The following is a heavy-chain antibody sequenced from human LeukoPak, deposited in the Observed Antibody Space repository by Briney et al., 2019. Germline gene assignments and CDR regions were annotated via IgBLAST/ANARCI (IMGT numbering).Heavy chain of an antibody. CDR3: ARDPYGDYSSAYYYYYMDV. J-gene: IGHJ6*03. CDR2: ISSSSSYI. Sequence: GGSLRLSCAASGFTFSSYSMNWVRQAPGNGLEWVSSISSSSSYIYYADSVKGRFTISRDNAKNSLYRQMNSLRAEDTAVYYCARDPYGDYSSAYYYYYMDVWGKGTTVTVSS. CDR1: GFTFSSYS. D-gene: IGHD4-17*01. V-gene: IGHV3-21*01.